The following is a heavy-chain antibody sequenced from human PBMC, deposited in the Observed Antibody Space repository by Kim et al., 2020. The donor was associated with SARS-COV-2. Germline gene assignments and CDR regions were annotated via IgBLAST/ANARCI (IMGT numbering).Heavy chain of an antibody. CDR3: ARDQGIEGIGSGSYSRSYYYYYGMDV. Sequence: GGSLRLSCAASGFTFSSYSMNWVRQAPGKGLEWVSYISSSSSTIYYADSVKGRFTISRDNAKNSLYLQMNSLRDEDTAVYYCARDQGIEGIGSGSYSRSYYYYYGMDVWGQGTTVTVSS. CDR2: ISSSSSTI. D-gene: IGHD3-10*01. CDR1: GFTFSSYS. J-gene: IGHJ6*02. V-gene: IGHV3-48*02.